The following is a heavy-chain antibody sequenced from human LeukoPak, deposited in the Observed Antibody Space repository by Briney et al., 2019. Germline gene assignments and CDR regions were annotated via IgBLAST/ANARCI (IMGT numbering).Heavy chain of an antibody. CDR3: ARDGQGTGKTFDY. V-gene: IGHV1-2*02. J-gene: IGHJ4*02. CDR1: GYRFIGYY. D-gene: IGHD1-1*01. Sequence: ASVKVSCKASGYRFIGYYMHWVRQAPGPGLEWMGWINPKSGGTNYAQKFQGRVSLTRDTSISTAYMELSRLRSDDTAVYYCARDGQGTGKTFDYWGQGTLVTVSS. CDR2: INPKSGGT.